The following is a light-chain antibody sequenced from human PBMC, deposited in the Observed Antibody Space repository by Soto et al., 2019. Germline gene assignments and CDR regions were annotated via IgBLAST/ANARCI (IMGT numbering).Light chain of an antibody. J-gene: IGLJ2*01. Sequence: QSALTQPASVSGSPGQSITISCTGTSSDVGGYNYVYWYQQHPGKAPKLMIYEVSIRPSGVSNRFSGTKSVNSTAKTISGLQSEDEDDDYGSSYASGSTVVFSGWTNLTVL. CDR2: EVS. CDR1: SSDVGGYNY. V-gene: IGLV2-14*01. CDR3: SSYASGSTVV.